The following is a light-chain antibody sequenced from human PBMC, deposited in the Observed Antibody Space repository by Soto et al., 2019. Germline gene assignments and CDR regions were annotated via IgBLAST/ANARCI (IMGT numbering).Light chain of an antibody. V-gene: IGLV1-47*01. J-gene: IGLJ2*01. CDR2: RNN. Sequence: QSVLTQPPSASGTPGQRVTISCSGSSSNIGSNYVYWYQQLPGTAPKLLIYRNNQRPSGVPDRFSGSKSGTSASLALSGLRSGDEADYYCAAWDDSLSGVVFGGGTKLTAL. CDR3: AAWDDSLSGVV. CDR1: SSNIGSNY.